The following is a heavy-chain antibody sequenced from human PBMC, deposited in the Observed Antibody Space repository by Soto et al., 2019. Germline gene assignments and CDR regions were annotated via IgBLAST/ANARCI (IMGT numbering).Heavy chain of an antibody. D-gene: IGHD3-10*01. CDR1: GYTFTDHY. CDR3: ARSSGTYSLDF. CDR2: INPFSGGA. J-gene: IGHJ4*02. V-gene: IGHV1-2*02. Sequence: GASVKVSCKTSGYTFTDHYVHWVRQAPGQGLEWLGWINPFSGGAKYPQRFKDKVSMTADTSISTVYMYLTSLTSDDTAIYYCARSSGTYSLDFWDQGTLVTVSS.